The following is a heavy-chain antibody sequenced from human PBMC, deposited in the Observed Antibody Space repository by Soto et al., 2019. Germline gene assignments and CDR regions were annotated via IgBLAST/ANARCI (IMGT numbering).Heavy chain of an antibody. J-gene: IGHJ4*02. D-gene: IGHD6-25*01. CDR1: GGSISSYY. CDR2: VLYTGIT. CDR3: AKWGAAAGTT. Sequence: QVHLQESGPGLVKPAETLSLTCSVSGGSISSYYWSWIRQPPGKGLEWIGYVLYTGITKYNPSFKRRATISGDTSSNQCSLNLMSVTAADTAVYYCAKWGAAAGTTWGQGVRVNVSS. V-gene: IGHV4-59*08.